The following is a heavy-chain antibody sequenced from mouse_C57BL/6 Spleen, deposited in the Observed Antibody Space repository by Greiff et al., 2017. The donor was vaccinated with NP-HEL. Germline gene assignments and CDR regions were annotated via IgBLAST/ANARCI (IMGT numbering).Heavy chain of an antibody. CDR2: ISSGGSYT. Sequence: EVKLMESGGDLVKPGGSLKLSCAASGFTFSSYGMSWVRQTPDKRLEWVATISSGGSYTYYHDSVKGRFTISRDNAKNTLYLQMSSLKSEDTAMYYCARHHYDYDEGFAYWGQGTLVTVSA. CDR3: ARHHYDYDEGFAY. CDR1: GFTFSSYG. D-gene: IGHD2-4*01. J-gene: IGHJ3*01. V-gene: IGHV5-6*01.